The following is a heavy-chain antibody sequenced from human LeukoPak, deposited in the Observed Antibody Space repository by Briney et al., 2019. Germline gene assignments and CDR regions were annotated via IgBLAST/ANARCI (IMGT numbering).Heavy chain of an antibody. CDR3: ARGGGTDY. J-gene: IGHJ4*02. Sequence: SETLPLTCTVSGGSISSSSYYWGWIRQPPGKGLEWIGSIYYSGSTYYNPSLKSRVTISVDTSKNQFSLKLSSVTAADTAVYYCARGGGTDYWGQGTLVTVSS. CDR1: GGSISSSSYY. CDR2: IYYSGST. V-gene: IGHV4-39*07. D-gene: IGHD1-1*01.